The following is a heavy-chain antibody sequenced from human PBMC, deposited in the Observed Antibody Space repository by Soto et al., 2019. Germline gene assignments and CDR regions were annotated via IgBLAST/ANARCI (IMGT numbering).Heavy chain of an antibody. D-gene: IGHD3-22*01. Sequence: GESLKISCKGSGYSFTSYWISWVRQKPGKGLEWMGRIDPSDSQTYYSPSFRGHVTISVTKSITTVFLQWSSLRASDTAMYYCARQIYDSDTGPNFQYYFDSWGQGTPVTVSS. CDR3: ARQIYDSDTGPNFQYYFDS. CDR1: GYSFTSYW. V-gene: IGHV5-10-1*01. CDR2: IDPSDSQT. J-gene: IGHJ4*02.